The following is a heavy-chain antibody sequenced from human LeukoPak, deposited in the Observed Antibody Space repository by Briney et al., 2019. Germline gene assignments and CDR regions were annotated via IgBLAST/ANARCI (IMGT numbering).Heavy chain of an antibody. CDR3: AKGLDSSGYNAFDI. Sequence: GGSLRLSCAASGFIFSSYAVSWVRQAPGKGLEWVSAISGSGGSTYYADSVKGRFTISRDNSKNTLYLQMNSLRAEDTAVYYCAKGLDSSGYNAFDIWGQGTMVTVSS. CDR2: ISGSGGST. CDR1: GFIFSSYA. J-gene: IGHJ3*02. V-gene: IGHV3-23*01. D-gene: IGHD3-22*01.